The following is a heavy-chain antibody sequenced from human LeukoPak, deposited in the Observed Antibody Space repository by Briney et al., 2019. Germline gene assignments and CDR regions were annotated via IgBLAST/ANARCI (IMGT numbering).Heavy chain of an antibody. D-gene: IGHD2-8*02. V-gene: IGHV3-74*01. J-gene: IGHJ4*02. CDR2: INSDGSST. CDR1: GFTFSNYW. CDR3: ATYRQVLLPFES. Sequence: GGSLRLSCAASGFTFSNYWMHWVRQAPGKGLVWVSRINSDGSSTSYADSVKGRFTISRDNAKNTLYLQLNSLRAEDTAIYYCATYRQVLLPFESWGQGTLVTVSS.